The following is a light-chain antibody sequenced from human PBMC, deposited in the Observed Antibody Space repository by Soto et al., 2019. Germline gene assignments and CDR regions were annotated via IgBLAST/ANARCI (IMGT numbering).Light chain of an antibody. CDR1: SSDVGGYNY. J-gene: IGLJ2*01. Sequence: QAVVTQPPSASGSPGQSVTISCTGTSSDVGGYNYVSWYQQHPGKAPKLMIYEVSKRPSGVPDRFSGSKSGNTASLTASGLQAEDEADYYCSSYAGSNNVVFGGGTKLTVL. CDR2: EVS. CDR3: SSYAGSNNVV. V-gene: IGLV2-8*01.